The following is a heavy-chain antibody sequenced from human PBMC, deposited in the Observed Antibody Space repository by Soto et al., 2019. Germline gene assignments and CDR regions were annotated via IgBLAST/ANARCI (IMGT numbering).Heavy chain of an antibody. CDR3: STWHFDY. Sequence: SQALSLPSVISGDSFSSNSAICNLIRQSPSRGLEWLGRTYYRSKWYNNYAESVKGRITINPDTSKNQFSLQLNSVTPEDTAVYYCSTWHFDYWGQGTLVTVYS. CDR1: GDSFSSNSAI. J-gene: IGHJ4*02. CDR2: TYYRSKWYN. V-gene: IGHV6-1*01.